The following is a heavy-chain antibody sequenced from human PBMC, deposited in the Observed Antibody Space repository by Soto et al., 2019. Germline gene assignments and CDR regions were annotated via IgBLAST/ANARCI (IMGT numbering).Heavy chain of an antibody. D-gene: IGHD6-13*01. CDR2: ISGSVVST. J-gene: IGHJ4*02. V-gene: IGHV3-23*01. Sequence: EVQLLGSGGGLVQPGGSLRLSCAASGFTFSSYAMSWVRQAPGKGLEWVSAISGSVVSTYYADSVKGRFTLSRDNSKNTLYLQMNSLRAEDTAVYYCAKEHHYSSSWSEFDYWGQGTLVTVSS. CDR3: AKEHHYSSSWSEFDY. CDR1: GFTFSSYA.